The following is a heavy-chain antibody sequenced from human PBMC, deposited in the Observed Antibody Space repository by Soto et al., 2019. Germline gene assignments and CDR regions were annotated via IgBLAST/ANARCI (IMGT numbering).Heavy chain of an antibody. Sequence: EVQLLESGGGLVQPGGSLRLSCAASGFTFSSYAMSWVRQAPGKGLEWVSAISGSGGSTYYADSVKGRFTISRDNSKNTLYLQMNSLRAEDTAVYYCAKGPGYCSGGSCYWGYWGQGTLVTVSS. J-gene: IGHJ4*02. CDR2: ISGSGGST. CDR1: GFTFSSYA. V-gene: IGHV3-23*01. D-gene: IGHD2-15*01. CDR3: AKGPGYCSGGSCYWGY.